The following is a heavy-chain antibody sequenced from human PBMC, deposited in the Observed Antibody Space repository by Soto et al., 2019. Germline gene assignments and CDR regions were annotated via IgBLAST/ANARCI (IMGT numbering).Heavy chain of an antibody. CDR2: IWYDGSNK. D-gene: IGHD2-21*02. Sequence: GGSLRLSCAASGFTFSSYGMHWVRQAPGKGLEWVAVIWYDGSNKYYADSVKGRFTISRDNSKNTLYLQMNSLRAEDTAVYYCARDPGGGDDWYFQHWGQGTLVTVSS. V-gene: IGHV3-33*01. J-gene: IGHJ1*01. CDR3: ARDPGGGDDWYFQH. CDR1: GFTFSSYG.